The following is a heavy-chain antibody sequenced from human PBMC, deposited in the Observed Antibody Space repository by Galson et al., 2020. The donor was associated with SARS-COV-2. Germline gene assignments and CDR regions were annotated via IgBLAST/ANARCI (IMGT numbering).Heavy chain of an antibody. Sequence: SQTLSLTCAVSGGSFTGYSWPWIRQPPGKGLAWLGALSPSGSTNYNPSLKTRLTMSVDTSMNQFSLRLRSVTAADTAVYYCARGRTEITMVVVIFTSSSINFDNWSQGTLVTVSS. CDR2: LSPSGST. V-gene: IGHV4-34*01. CDR1: GGSFTGYS. J-gene: IGHJ4*02. D-gene: IGHD2-21*01. CDR3: ARGRTEITMVVVIFTSSSINFDN.